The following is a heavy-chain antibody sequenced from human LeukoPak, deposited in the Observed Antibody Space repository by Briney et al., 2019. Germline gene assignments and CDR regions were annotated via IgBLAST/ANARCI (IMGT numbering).Heavy chain of an antibody. CDR2: ISSSGSTI. Sequence: GGSLRLSCAASGFTFSDYYMSWIRQAPGKGLEWVSYISSSGSTIYYADSVKGRFTISRDNAKNSLYLQMNSLRAEDTALYYCAKDMYGGNSGVFDMWGQGTMVTVSS. V-gene: IGHV3-11*01. D-gene: IGHD1-26*01. CDR3: AKDMYGGNSGVFDM. CDR1: GFTFSDYY. J-gene: IGHJ3*02.